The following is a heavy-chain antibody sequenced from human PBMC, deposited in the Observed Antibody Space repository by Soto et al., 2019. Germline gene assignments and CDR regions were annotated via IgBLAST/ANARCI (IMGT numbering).Heavy chain of an antibody. D-gene: IGHD3-22*01. CDR3: AKAVAYYDSSGPDY. V-gene: IGHV3-30*18. Sequence: GGSLRLSCAASGFTFSSYGMHWVRQAPGKGLEWVAVISYDGSNKYYADSVKGRFTISRDNSKNTLYLQMNSLRAEDTAVYYCAKAVAYYDSSGPDYWGQGTLVTVSS. CDR1: GFTFSSYG. CDR2: ISYDGSNK. J-gene: IGHJ4*02.